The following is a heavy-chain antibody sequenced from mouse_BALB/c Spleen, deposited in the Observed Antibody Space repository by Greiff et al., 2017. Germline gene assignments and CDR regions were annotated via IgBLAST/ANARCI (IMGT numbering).Heavy chain of an antibody. J-gene: IGHJ4*01. V-gene: IGHV5-4*02. CDR2: ISDGGSYT. CDR3: ARDGNYTYYAMDY. CDR1: GFTFSDYY. D-gene: IGHD2-1*01. Sequence: EVKLVESGGGLVKPGGSLKISCAASGFTFSDYYMYWVRQTPEKRLEWVATISDGGSYTYYPDSVKGRFTISRDNAKNNLYLPMSSLKSEDTAMYYCARDGNYTYYAMDYWGQGTSVTVSS.